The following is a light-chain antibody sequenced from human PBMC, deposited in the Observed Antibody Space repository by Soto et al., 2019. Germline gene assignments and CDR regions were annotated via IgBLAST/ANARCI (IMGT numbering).Light chain of an antibody. Sequence: ETVLTQSPGTPSLSPGGRATLSCTASQSVSSNLAWYQQKPGQAPRLVIYGASTRAPGIPARFSGSGSGTEFTLTISSLQSEDFAVYYCQQYNIWPTITFGQGTRLEIK. J-gene: IGKJ5*01. V-gene: IGKV3-15*01. CDR2: GAS. CDR3: QQYNIWPTIT. CDR1: QSVSSN.